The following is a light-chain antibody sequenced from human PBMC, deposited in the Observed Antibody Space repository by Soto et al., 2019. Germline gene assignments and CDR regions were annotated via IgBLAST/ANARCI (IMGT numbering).Light chain of an antibody. CDR3: QQYYRYPWT. J-gene: IGKJ1*01. Sequence: DIHMTQSPSSLSASVGDRVTITCRASQGISNYLGWYQQKPGKAPRFLIYSASSLQSGVPSKFSRSGYGTDFHLPISDMQPDDFATYYCQQYYRYPWTFGQGTKVEIK. V-gene: IGKV1-16*02. CDR2: SAS. CDR1: QGISNY.